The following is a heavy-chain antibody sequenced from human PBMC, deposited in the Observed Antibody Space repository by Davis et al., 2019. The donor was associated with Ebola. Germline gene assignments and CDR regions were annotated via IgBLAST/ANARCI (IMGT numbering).Heavy chain of an antibody. J-gene: IGHJ6*02. D-gene: IGHD3-10*01. V-gene: IGHV4-31*03. CDR2: IYYSGST. CDR3: ARVRGYYGMDV. CDR1: GGSISSGGYY. Sequence: LRLSCTVSGGSISSGGYYWSWIRQHPGKGLEWIGYIYYSGSTYYNPSLKSRVTISVDTSKNQFSLKLSSVTAADTAVYYCARVRGYYGMDVWGQGTTVTVSS.